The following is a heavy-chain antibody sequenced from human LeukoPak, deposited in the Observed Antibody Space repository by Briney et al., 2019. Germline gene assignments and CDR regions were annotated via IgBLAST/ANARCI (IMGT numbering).Heavy chain of an antibody. V-gene: IGHV3-48*03. CDR3: AREGADKCSSTSCYPGGYYYYGMDV. CDR2: ISSSGSTI. CDR1: GFTFSSYE. Sequence: GGSLRLSCAASGFTFSSYEMNWVRQAPGKGLEWVSYISSSGSTIYYADSVKGRFTISRDNAKNSLYLQMNSLRVEDTAVYYCAREGADKCSSTSCYPGGYYYYGMDVWGKGTTVTVSS. D-gene: IGHD2-2*01. J-gene: IGHJ6*04.